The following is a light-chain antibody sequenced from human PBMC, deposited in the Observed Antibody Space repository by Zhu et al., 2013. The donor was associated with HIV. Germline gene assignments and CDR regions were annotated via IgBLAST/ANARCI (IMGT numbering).Light chain of an antibody. J-gene: IGKJ2*01. CDR3: MQGTHWPYT. Sequence: DVVVTQSPLSLSVTLGQPASISCRSSQSLVYSDGNTYLNWFQQRPGQSPRRLIYKVSSRDSGVPDRFGGSGSGTDFTLRISRVEAEDLGVYYCMQGTHWPYTFGQGTKLEIK. CDR1: QSLVYSDGNTY. V-gene: IGKV2-30*01. CDR2: KVS.